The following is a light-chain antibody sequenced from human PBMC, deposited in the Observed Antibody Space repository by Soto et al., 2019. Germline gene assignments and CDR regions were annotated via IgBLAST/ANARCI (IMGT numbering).Light chain of an antibody. CDR3: YSYAGSNTGV. CDR2: EVT. Sequence: QSALTQPASVSGSPGQSITISCTGTSSDVGSYNLVSWYQQHPGKAPKLMIYEVTKRPSGVSNRFSGSKSGNTASLTISGLQAEDEADYYCYSYAGSNTGVFGGGTQLTVL. CDR1: SSDVGSYNL. V-gene: IGLV2-23*02. J-gene: IGLJ3*02.